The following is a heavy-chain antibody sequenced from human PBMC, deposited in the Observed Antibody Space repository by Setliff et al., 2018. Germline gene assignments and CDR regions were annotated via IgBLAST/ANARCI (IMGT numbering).Heavy chain of an antibody. J-gene: IGHJ6*02. Sequence: HPGGSLRLSCAASGFTFSSYWMSWVRQAPGKGLEWVANIKQDGSERYYVDSVKGRFTISRDNAKNSLYLQMNSLRAEDTAVYYCARDHAYGSQYYYYYYGMDVWGQGTMVTVSS. CDR3: ARDHAYGSQYYYYYYGMDV. CDR1: GFTFSSYW. V-gene: IGHV3-7*01. D-gene: IGHD3-10*01. CDR2: IKQDGSER.